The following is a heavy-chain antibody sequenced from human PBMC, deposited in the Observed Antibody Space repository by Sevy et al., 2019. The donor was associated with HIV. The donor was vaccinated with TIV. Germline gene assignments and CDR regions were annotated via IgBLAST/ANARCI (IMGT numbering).Heavy chain of an antibody. CDR3: ARDPTYYDFWAGYYTGWFDP. CDR2: ISGTGNTK. D-gene: IGHD3-3*01. CDR1: GFRFSGYY. Sequence: GGSLRLSCVGSGFRFSGYYMNWIRQAPGKGLEWVSYISGTGNTKYYTDSVKGRFTISRDNAKNSLYLEMNSLRADDTAVYYCARDPTYYDFWAGYYTGWFDPWGQGTLVTVSS. J-gene: IGHJ5*02. V-gene: IGHV3-11*01.